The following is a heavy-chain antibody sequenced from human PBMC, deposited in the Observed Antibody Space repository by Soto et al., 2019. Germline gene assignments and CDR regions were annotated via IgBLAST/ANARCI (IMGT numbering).Heavy chain of an antibody. Sequence: PSETLSLTCAVSGDSISRGYYWAWIRQPPGKGLEYIGSIYHSGTTYYNPSLMSRVTISVDTSKNQFSLNLRSVTAADSAVYYCARTDNDYGLLIDYWGQGTLVTVSS. D-gene: IGHD4-17*01. CDR2: IYHSGTT. J-gene: IGHJ4*02. V-gene: IGHV4-38-2*01. CDR1: GDSISRGYY. CDR3: ARTDNDYGLLIDY.